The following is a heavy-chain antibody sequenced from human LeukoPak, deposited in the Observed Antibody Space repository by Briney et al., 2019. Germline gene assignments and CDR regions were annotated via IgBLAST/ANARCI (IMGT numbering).Heavy chain of an antibody. CDR1: GGSISSSSYY. CDR2: IYYSGST. Sequence: SETLSLTCTVSGGSISSSSYYWGWIRQPPGKGLEWIGSIYYSGSTYYNPSLKSRVTISVDTSKNQFSLKLSSVTAADTAVYYCARPRRSYSSSSAFDYWGQGTLVTVSS. V-gene: IGHV4-39*01. J-gene: IGHJ4*02. CDR3: ARPRRSYSSSSAFDY. D-gene: IGHD6-6*01.